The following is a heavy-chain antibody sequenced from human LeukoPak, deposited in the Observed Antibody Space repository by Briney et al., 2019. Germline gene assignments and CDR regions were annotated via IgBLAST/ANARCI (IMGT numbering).Heavy chain of an antibody. CDR3: ARDPNPLVDCYYGMDV. CDR2: IYYSGST. CDR1: GGSISSSSYY. V-gene: IGHV4-39*07. Sequence: SETLSLTCTVSGGSISSSSYYWGWIRQPPGRGLEWIGSIYYSGSTYYNPSLKSRVTISVDTSKNQFSLKLSSVTAADTAVYYCARDPNPLVDCYYGMDVWGQGTTVTVSS. J-gene: IGHJ6*02. D-gene: IGHD2-15*01.